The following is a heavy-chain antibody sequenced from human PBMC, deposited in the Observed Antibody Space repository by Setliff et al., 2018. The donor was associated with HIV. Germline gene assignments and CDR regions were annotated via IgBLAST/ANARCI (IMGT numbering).Heavy chain of an antibody. CDR2: IYYSGST. Sequence: PSETLSLTCTVSGGSITSGTYYWNWIRQHPEKGLEWIGYIYYSGSTYYNPSLKSRITISVDTSKNQFSLTLKSVTAADTAVYYCARDEGVVAATETYYYNGLGVWGQGTTVTVSS. J-gene: IGHJ6*02. V-gene: IGHV4-31*03. D-gene: IGHD2-15*01. CDR1: GGSITSGTYY. CDR3: ARDEGVVAATETYYYNGLGV.